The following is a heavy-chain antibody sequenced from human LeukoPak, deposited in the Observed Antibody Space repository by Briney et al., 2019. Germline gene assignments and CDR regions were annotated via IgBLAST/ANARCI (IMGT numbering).Heavy chain of an antibody. J-gene: IGHJ6*02. Sequence: GGSLRLSCAASGFTFSSYSMNWVRQAPGRGLEWVSCISSSSRYIYYADSVKGRFTISRDNAKNSLYLQMNSLRAEDTAVYYCAREGYCSGGSCYLYYYGMDVWGQGTTVTVSS. V-gene: IGHV3-21*01. D-gene: IGHD2-15*01. CDR2: ISSSSRYI. CDR3: AREGYCSGGSCYLYYYGMDV. CDR1: GFTFSSYS.